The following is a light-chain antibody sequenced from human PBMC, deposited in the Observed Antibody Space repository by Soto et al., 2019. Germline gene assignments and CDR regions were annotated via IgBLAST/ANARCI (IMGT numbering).Light chain of an antibody. J-gene: IGKJ1*01. V-gene: IGKV2-30*01. CDR3: MQGTYWPPGT. Sequence: DVVLTQSPLSLPVTLGQPASISCRSSQSLVFSDGITYLNWFHQRPGQSPRRLIYKVSNRDSGVPDRFSGSVSGTDFTLIISRVEAEDVWVYYCMQGTYWPPGTFGQGTRVEIE. CDR2: KVS. CDR1: QSLVFSDGITY.